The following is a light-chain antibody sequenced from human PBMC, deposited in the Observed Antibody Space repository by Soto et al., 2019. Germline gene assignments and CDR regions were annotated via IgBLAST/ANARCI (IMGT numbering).Light chain of an antibody. Sequence: QPVLTQPASVSGSPGQSITISCTGTSSDVGNYNLVSWYQQYPGKAPKLVIFGVSERPSGISNRFSGSKSGNTASLTISGLQAEDEADYYCCSYAGPSTFVIFGGGTKVTVL. CDR3: CSYAGPSTFVI. CDR1: SSDVGNYNL. J-gene: IGLJ2*01. CDR2: GVS. V-gene: IGLV2-23*02.